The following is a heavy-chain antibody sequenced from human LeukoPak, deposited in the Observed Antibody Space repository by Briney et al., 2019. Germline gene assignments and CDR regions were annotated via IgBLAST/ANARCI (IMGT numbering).Heavy chain of an antibody. J-gene: IGHJ4*02. V-gene: IGHV3-23*01. CDR2: ISGSGGST. Sequence: PGGSLRLSCAASGFTFSCYAMSWVRQTPGKGLEWVSAISGSGGSTYYADSVKGRFTISRDNSKNTLYLQMNSLRAEDTAVYYCAKRRRYDILTGYDYWGQGTLVTVSS. CDR1: GFTFSCYA. CDR3: AKRRRYDILTGYDY. D-gene: IGHD3-9*01.